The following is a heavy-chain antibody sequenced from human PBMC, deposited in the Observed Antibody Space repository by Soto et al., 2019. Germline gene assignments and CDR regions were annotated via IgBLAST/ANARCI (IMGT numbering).Heavy chain of an antibody. CDR3: AREDDSSSFNWFDP. V-gene: IGHV3-48*01. D-gene: IGHD6-6*01. CDR2: ISSSSSTI. Sequence: GGSLRLSCAASGFTFSSYSMNWVRQAPGKGLEWVSYISSSSSTIYYADSVKGRFTISRDNAKNSLYLQMNSLRAEDTAVYYCAREDDSSSFNWFDPWGQGTLVTVSS. CDR1: GFTFSSYS. J-gene: IGHJ5*02.